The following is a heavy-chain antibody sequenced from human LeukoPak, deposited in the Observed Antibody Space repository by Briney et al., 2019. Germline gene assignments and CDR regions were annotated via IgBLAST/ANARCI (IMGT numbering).Heavy chain of an antibody. CDR2: IHYGGNT. D-gene: IGHD3-3*01. Sequence: LSETLSLTCTVSGAPMNKYYWSWIRQPPGKGLEWIGYIHYGGNTNYSPSLKSRLTISVDRSNNQFSLSLTSVTAADTAVYYCARRSDLWSGFRSDYYYMDVWGNGTTVIVSS. V-gene: IGHV4-59*08. J-gene: IGHJ6*03. CDR1: GAPMNKYY. CDR3: ARRSDLWSGFRSDYYYMDV.